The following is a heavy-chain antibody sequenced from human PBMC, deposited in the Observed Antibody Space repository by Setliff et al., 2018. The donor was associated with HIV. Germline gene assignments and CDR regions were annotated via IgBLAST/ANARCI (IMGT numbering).Heavy chain of an antibody. V-gene: IGHV4-38-2*01. J-gene: IGHJ3*02. CDR3: ARGSDSSGLVGAFDI. CDR1: GYSISSGYY. Sequence: SETLSLTCVVSGYSISSGYYWGWIRQPPGKGLEWIASISHSGSTYHNPSLKSRVTISVDTSKKQFSLKLSSVTAADTAVYYCARGSDSSGLVGAFDIWGQGTMVTVSS. CDR2: ISHSGST. D-gene: IGHD6-19*01.